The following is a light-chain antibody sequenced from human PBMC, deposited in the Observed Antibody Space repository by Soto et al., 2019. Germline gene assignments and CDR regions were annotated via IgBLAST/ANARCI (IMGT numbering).Light chain of an antibody. V-gene: IGKV3-11*01. CDR3: QQRSTWPYT. J-gene: IGKJ2*01. CDR2: DAS. CDR1: QSVSRY. Sequence: EIVLTQSPATLSLSPGERATLSCRASQSVSRYVAWYQQKPGQAPRLLIFDASTRATGIPARFSGSGSGTDFTLNISSLEPEDFAVYYCQQRSTWPYTFGQGTKVDIK.